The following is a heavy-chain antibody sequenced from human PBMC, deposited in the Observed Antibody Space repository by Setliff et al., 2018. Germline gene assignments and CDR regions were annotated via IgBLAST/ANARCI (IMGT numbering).Heavy chain of an antibody. CDR1: SGSIGSHY. V-gene: IGHV4-59*11. D-gene: IGHD4-17*01. J-gene: IGHJ2*01. Sequence: SETLSLTCSGSSGSIGSHYWNWMRQPPGKGLEWIGHVFHTGSTKYNPSLRSRVTISVDTSENYFSLRLTSVTAADTAVYYCARAPPSVPYGDYGPRQYFDLWGRGSLVTVSS. CDR2: VFHTGST. CDR3: ARAPPSVPYGDYGPRQYFDL.